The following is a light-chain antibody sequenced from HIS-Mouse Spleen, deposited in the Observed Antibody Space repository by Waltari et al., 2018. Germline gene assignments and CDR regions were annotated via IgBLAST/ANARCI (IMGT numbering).Light chain of an antibody. J-gene: IGLJ1*01. CDR1: SSNIGSNT. V-gene: IGLV1-44*01. CDR2: SNN. Sequence: QSVLTQPPSASGTPGQRVPIACSGSSSNIGSNTGNWYQQLPGTAPKLLIYSNNQRPSGVPDRFSGSKSGTSASLAISGLQSEDEADYYCAAWDDSLNGNYVFGTGTKVTVL. CDR3: AAWDDSLNGNYV.